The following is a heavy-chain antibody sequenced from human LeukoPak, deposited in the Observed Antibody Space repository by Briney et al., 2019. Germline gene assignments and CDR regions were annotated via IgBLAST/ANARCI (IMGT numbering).Heavy chain of an antibody. D-gene: IGHD3-10*01. CDR2: INQDGSEN. J-gene: IGHJ4*02. CDR3: ARAGVTSVRGRITSFQFGS. Sequence: GGSLRLSCGASGFTFTNYWMSWVRQAPGRGLEWVANINQDGSENYYLDSVTGRFAISRDNAKKPLYLQMNSLRAEDTAVYFCARAGVTSVRGRITSFQFGSWGPGTLITVSS. CDR1: GFTFTNYW. V-gene: IGHV3-7*01.